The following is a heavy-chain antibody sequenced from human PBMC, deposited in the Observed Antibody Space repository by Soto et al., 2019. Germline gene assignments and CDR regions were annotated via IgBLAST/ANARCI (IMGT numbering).Heavy chain of an antibody. CDR3: ARDRYGDPLWGQDDFDY. J-gene: IGHJ4*02. V-gene: IGHV3-23*01. CDR2: NSDSGNST. D-gene: IGHD2-21*02. CDR1: GFTFASYA. Sequence: PGGSLRLSCAASGFTFASYAMSWVRQAPGKGLQWVSTNSDSGNSTYSADSVKGRFTISRDNSKNTLYLQMNSLRAEDTAVYYCARDRYGDPLWGQDDFDYWGQGTLVTVDS.